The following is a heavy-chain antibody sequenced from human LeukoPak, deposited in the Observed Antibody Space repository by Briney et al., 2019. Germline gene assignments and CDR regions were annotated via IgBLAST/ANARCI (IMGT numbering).Heavy chain of an antibody. Sequence: GGSLRLSCAASGFTFSSYEMNWVRQAPGKGLEWVSYISRTGTTIYYADSVKGRFTISRDNSKNTLYLQMNSLRAEDTAVYYCAKELTSSGWFDYWGQGTLVTVSS. D-gene: IGHD6-19*01. CDR2: ISRTGTTI. V-gene: IGHV3-48*03. J-gene: IGHJ4*02. CDR3: AKELTSSGWFDY. CDR1: GFTFSSYE.